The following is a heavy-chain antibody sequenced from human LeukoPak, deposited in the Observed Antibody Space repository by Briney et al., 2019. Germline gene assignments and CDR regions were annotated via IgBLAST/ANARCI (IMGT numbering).Heavy chain of an antibody. V-gene: IGHV3-7*01. CDR1: GFTFSTYW. Sequence: GGSLRLSCATSGFTFSTYWMSWVRQAPGQGLEWVANIKQDGSEKYYVDSVKGRFTISRDNAKNSLYLQMNSLRAEDTAVYYCANGDGFDYWGQGTLVTVSS. D-gene: IGHD5-24*01. J-gene: IGHJ4*02. CDR3: ANGDGFDY. CDR2: IKQDGSEK.